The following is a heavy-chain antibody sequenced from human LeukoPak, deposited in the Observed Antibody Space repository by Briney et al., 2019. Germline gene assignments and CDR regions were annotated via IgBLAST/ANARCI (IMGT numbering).Heavy chain of an antibody. J-gene: IGHJ4*02. D-gene: IGHD2-15*01. CDR2: IYYSGST. CDR1: GGSISSSSYY. V-gene: IGHV4-39*01. Sequence: PSETLSLTCTVSGGSISSSSYYWGWIRQPPGKGLEWIGSIYYSGSTYYNPSLKSRVTIPVDTSKNQFSLKLSSVTAADTAVYYCARSDHCSGGSCYGTFDYWGQGTLVTVSS. CDR3: ARSDHCSGGSCYGTFDY.